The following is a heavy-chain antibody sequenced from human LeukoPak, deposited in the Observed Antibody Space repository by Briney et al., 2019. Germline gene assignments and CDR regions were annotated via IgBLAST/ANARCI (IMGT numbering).Heavy chain of an antibody. D-gene: IGHD6-6*01. V-gene: IGHV3-23*01. J-gene: IGHJ4*02. CDR3: AKGTGYTSSSGSVLDY. CDR2: ISGSGGST. Sequence: PGGSLRLSCAASGFTFNNYAMNWVRQAPGKGLELVSVISGSGGSTHYADSVKGRFTISRDNSKDTLYLQMNSLRAEDTAVYHCAKGTGYTSSSGSVLDYWGQGTLVTVSS. CDR1: GFTFNNYA.